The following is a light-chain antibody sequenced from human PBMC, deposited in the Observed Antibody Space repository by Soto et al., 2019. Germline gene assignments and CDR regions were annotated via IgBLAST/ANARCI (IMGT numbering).Light chain of an antibody. CDR3: SSYTRNSTLV. Sequence: QSALTQPASVSGSPGQSITISCTGTSSDVGGYNYVSWYQQHPGKAPKLMIYEVSNRPSGVSNRFSGSKSGNTASLTISGLQAEDEADYYCSSYTRNSTLVFSGGTQLTVL. CDR1: SSDVGGYNY. V-gene: IGLV2-14*01. CDR2: EVS. J-gene: IGLJ2*01.